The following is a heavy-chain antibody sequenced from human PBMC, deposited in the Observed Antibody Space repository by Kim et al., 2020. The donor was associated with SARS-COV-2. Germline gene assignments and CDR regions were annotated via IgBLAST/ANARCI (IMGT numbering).Heavy chain of an antibody. Sequence: SETLSLTCTVSGGSISSSSYYWGWIRQPPGKGLEWIGSIYYSGSTYYNPSLKSRVTISVATSKSQFSLKLSSVTAADTAVYYCARQLWFGARFDYWGQGTLVTVSS. D-gene: IGHD3-10*01. V-gene: IGHV4-39*01. CDR1: GGSISSSSYY. J-gene: IGHJ4*02. CDR2: IYYSGST. CDR3: ARQLWFGARFDY.